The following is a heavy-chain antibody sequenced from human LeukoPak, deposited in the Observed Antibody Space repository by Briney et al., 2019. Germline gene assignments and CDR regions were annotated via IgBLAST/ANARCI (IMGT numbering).Heavy chain of an antibody. Sequence: APSMRLASAASAFIFRNYAMSWVRQAQGKGLEWVSAITGSGDTTYYADSVKSRFTISRDNSKNTLYVEMNTLRAEDTAVYYCAKWGDYDILTGYYVSDFWGQGTLVTVSS. CDR1: AFIFRNYA. V-gene: IGHV3-23*01. CDR2: ITGSGDTT. CDR3: AKWGDYDILTGYYVSDF. J-gene: IGHJ4*02. D-gene: IGHD3-9*01.